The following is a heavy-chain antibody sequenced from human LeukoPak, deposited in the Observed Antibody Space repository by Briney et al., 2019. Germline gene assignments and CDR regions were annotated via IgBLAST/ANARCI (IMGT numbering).Heavy chain of an antibody. CDR1: GFTFGDYA. CDR2: IRSKAYGGTT. V-gene: IGHV3-49*04. J-gene: IGHJ4*02. CDR3: IREAWYGSGSYYEKVFDY. Sequence: PGRSLRLSCTASGFTFGDYAMSWVRQAPGRGLEWVGFIRSKAYGGTTVYAASVKGRFTISRDDSKRIAYLQMNSLKTEDTAVYYCIREAWYGSGSYYEKVFDYWGQGTLVTVSS. D-gene: IGHD3-10*01.